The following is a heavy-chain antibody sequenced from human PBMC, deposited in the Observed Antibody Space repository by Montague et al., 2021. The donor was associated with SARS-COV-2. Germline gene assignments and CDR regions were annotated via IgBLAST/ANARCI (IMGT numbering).Heavy chain of an antibody. CDR3: ARRGRKLLPVATTIGGFDI. CDR2: IYDSGST. Sequence: SETLSLTCTVSGGSISSNNYYWDWIRQPPGKGLEWIGSIYDSGSTYYNPSLKSRATISVDTSKNHFSLKLNSVTAAGTAVYYCARRGRKLLPVATTIGGFDIWGQGTMVTVSS. CDR1: GGSISSNNYY. J-gene: IGHJ3*02. V-gene: IGHV4-39*02. D-gene: IGHD5-12*01.